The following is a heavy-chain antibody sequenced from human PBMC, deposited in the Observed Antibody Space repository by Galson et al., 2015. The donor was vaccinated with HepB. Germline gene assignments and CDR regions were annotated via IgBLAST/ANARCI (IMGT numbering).Heavy chain of an antibody. J-gene: IGHJ3*01. CDR2: IYGSESI. V-gene: IGHV4-59*01. D-gene: IGHD3-10*01. CDR1: GGSISRSY. CDR3: ARVGYYASGRLDPDAFDF. Sequence: SETLSLTCTVSGGSISRSYWGWIRQPPGKGLEWIGYIYGSESINYNPSLRGRVTISVDTSKNLFSLNLSSVTASDTAVYYCARVGYYASGRLDPDAFDFWGQGKRVTVSS.